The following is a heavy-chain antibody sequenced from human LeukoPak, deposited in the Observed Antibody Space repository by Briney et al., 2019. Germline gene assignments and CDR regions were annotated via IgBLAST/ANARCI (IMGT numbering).Heavy chain of an antibody. V-gene: IGHV3-30*02. J-gene: IGHJ4*02. CDR1: GFTFSSYG. Sequence: GGSLRLSCAASGFTFSSYGMHWVRQAPGKGLEWVAFIRYDGSNKYYADSVKGRFTISRDNSKNTLYLQMNSLRAEDTAVYYCAKDQGDNSGYYYGGFDYWGQGTLVTVSS. CDR2: IRYDGSNK. CDR3: AKDQGDNSGYYYGGFDY. D-gene: IGHD3-22*01.